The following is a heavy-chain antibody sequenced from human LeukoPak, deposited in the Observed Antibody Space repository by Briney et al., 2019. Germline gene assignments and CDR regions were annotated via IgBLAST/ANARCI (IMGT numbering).Heavy chain of an antibody. D-gene: IGHD7-27*01. CDR3: ATRSKANWGSGFGS. CDR2: ISGSGGST. J-gene: IGHJ4*02. CDR1: GFTFSSYA. Sequence: GGSLRLSCAASGFTFSSYAMSWVRQAPGKGLEWVSAISGSGGSTYYADSVKGRFTISRDNSKNTLYLQMNSLRAEDTAVYYCATRSKANWGSGFGSWGQGILVIASS. V-gene: IGHV3-23*01.